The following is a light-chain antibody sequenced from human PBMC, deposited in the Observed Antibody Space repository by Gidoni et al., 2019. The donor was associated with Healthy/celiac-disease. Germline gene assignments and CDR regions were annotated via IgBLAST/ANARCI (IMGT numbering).Light chain of an antibody. CDR1: QSVSSSY. CDR2: GAS. V-gene: IGKV3-20*01. Sequence: ESVLTQSPGTLSLFPGERATLSCRASQSVSSSYLAWYQQKPGQAPRLLIYGASSRATGIPDRFSGSGSGTDFTLTISRLEPEDFAVYYCQQYGSFPGTFGQGTRLEIK. CDR3: QQYGSFPGT. J-gene: IGKJ5*01.